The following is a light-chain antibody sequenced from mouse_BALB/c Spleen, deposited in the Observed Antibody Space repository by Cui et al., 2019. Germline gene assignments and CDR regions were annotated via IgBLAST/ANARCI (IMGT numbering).Light chain of an antibody. J-gene: IGKJ5*01. CDR1: SSVSSSY. Sequence: QIVLTQSPAIMSESPGEKVTLTCSASSSVSSSYLYWYQQKPGSSPKLWIYSTSNLASGVPARFSGSGSGTSYSLTISSMEAEDAASYFCHQWSSYPLTFGAGTKLELK. CDR3: HQWSSYPLT. V-gene: IGKV4-79*01. CDR2: STS.